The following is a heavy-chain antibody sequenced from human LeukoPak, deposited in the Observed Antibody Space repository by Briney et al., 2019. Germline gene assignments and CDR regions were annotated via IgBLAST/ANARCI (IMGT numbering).Heavy chain of an antibody. Sequence: SETLSLTCTVSGGSISSYYWNWIRKPPGKGLEWIGYIYYSGSTNYNPSLKSRVTISVDTSKNQFSLKLSFVTAADTAVYNCARGSIAARNDAFDIWGQGTMVTVSS. CDR2: IYYSGST. J-gene: IGHJ3*02. CDR1: GGSISSYY. CDR3: ARGSIAARNDAFDI. V-gene: IGHV4-59*01. D-gene: IGHD6-6*01.